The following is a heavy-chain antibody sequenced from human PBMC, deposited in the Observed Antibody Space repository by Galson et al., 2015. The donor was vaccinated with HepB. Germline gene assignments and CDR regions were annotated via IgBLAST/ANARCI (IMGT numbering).Heavy chain of an antibody. CDR3: ASGPYSSSGKFDY. CDR2: INPSGGTT. D-gene: IGHD6-6*01. CDR1: GYTFTSYY. J-gene: IGHJ4*02. V-gene: IGHV1-46*01. Sequence: QSGAEVKKPGPSVKVSCKASGYTFTSYYMHWVRQAPGQGLEWMGIINPSGGTTSYAQRFQGRVTMARDTSTSTVYMELSSLRSEDTAMYYCASGPYSSSGKFDYWGQGTLVTVSS.